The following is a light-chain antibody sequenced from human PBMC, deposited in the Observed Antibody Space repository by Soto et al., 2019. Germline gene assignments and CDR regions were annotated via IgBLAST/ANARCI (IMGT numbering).Light chain of an antibody. Sequence: EIVLTQSPGTLSLSPGERATLSCRASQSVSSSYLAWYQQKPGQAPRLLIYGASSRATGIPDRFSGSGSGTDFTLTISRLGPEDFAVYYCQQYGGSWTFGQGTKVEIK. CDR2: GAS. CDR3: QQYGGSWT. V-gene: IGKV3-20*01. CDR1: QSVSSSY. J-gene: IGKJ1*01.